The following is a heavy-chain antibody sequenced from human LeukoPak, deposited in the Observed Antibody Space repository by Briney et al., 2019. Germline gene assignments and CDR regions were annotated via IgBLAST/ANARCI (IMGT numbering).Heavy chain of an antibody. V-gene: IGHV4-61*02. CDR1: GGSISSGGYY. D-gene: IGHD4/OR15-4a*01. Sequence: PSETLSLTCTVSGGSISSGGYYWSWIRQPAGKGLEWIGRIYTSGSTNYNPSLKSRVTISVDTSKNQFSLKLSSVTAADTAVYYCGGGTSAMVARDYWGQGTLVTVSS. CDR3: GGGTSAMVARDY. CDR2: IYTSGST. J-gene: IGHJ4*02.